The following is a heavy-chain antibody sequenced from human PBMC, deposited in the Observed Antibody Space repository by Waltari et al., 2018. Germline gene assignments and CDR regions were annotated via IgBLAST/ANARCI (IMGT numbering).Heavy chain of an antibody. V-gene: IGHV3-73*02. D-gene: IGHD3-3*01. CDR2: IRSRFNGHTT. CDR1: GSTVTAYA. Sequence: VQLVESGGGLVQPGGSLTLSCVFSGSTVTAYALHWVRLASGGGLEWVGRIRSRFNGHTTAYGASVEGRFTISRDEAKNTAFLQMSSLKTEDTAVYYCTRAYYDFWSGFYSEYWGQGTLVTVSS. J-gene: IGHJ4*02. CDR3: TRAYYDFWSGFYSEY.